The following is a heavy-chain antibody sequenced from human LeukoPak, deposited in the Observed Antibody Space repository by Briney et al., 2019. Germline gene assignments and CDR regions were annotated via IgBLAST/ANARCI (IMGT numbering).Heavy chain of an antibody. CDR2: IKQDGSEK. V-gene: IGHV3-7*01. CDR1: GFIFSSYN. Sequence: GGSLRLSCSASGFIFSSYNMNWVRQAPGKGLEWVANIKQDGSEKYYVDSAKGRFTISRDNTKNSLYLQMNSLRAEDTAVYYCARGTPWFDPWGQGTLVTVSS. CDR3: ARGTPWFDP. J-gene: IGHJ5*02.